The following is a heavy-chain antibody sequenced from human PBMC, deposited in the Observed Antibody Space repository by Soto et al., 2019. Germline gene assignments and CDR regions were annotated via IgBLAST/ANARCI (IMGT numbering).Heavy chain of an antibody. Sequence: QVQLQESGPGLVRPSETLSLTCTVSDVSIGGSFHYSGWIRQPPGKGLEWIGNIDLGGTKYYNPSLKSRLTLSLDTSKKLLSLELTSVTATDTAVYYCAIYQRGYSGGSQFDPWGQGTLVTVSS. CDR3: AIYQRGYSGGSQFDP. CDR1: DVSIGGSFHY. V-gene: IGHV4-39*01. D-gene: IGHD5-12*01. CDR2: IDLGGTK. J-gene: IGHJ5*02.